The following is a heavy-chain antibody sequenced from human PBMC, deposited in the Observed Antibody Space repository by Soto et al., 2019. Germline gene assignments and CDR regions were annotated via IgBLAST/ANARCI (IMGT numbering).Heavy chain of an antibody. Sequence: ASVKVSCKASGYTFTSYAMHWVRQAPGQRLEWMGWINALNGNTKYSQKFQGRVTITRDTSASTAYMELSSLRSEDTAVYYCARELGIAVAGTDTYYYGMDXWGQGTTVTVS. CDR3: ARELGIAVAGTDTYYYGMDX. D-gene: IGHD6-19*01. J-gene: IGHJ6*02. CDR1: GYTFTSYA. V-gene: IGHV1-3*01. CDR2: INALNGNT.